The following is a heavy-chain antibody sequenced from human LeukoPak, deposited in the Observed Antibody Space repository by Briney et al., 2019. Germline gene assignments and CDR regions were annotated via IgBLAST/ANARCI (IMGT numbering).Heavy chain of an antibody. V-gene: IGHV4-38-2*02. Sequence: SETLSLTCTVSGYSISSGYYWGWIRQPPGKGLEWIGSIYHSGSTYYNPSLKSRVTISVDTSKNQFSLKLSSVTAADTAVYYCARIPRIAAAGMDYWGQGTLVTVSS. D-gene: IGHD6-13*01. CDR1: GYSISSGYY. J-gene: IGHJ4*02. CDR3: ARIPRIAAAGMDY. CDR2: IYHSGST.